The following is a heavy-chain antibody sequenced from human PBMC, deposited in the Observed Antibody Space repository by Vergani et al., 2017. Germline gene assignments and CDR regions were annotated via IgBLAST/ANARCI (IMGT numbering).Heavy chain of an antibody. J-gene: IGHJ4*02. Sequence: QVQLQESGPGLVKPSETLSLTCTVSGGSISSYYWSWIRQPPGKGLEWIGYIYYSGSTNYNPSLKSRVTISVDTSKNQFSLKLSSVTAADTAVYYCARGLIPKTFSSSWNYFDYWGQGTLVTVSS. CDR2: IYYSGST. V-gene: IGHV4-59*08. CDR3: ARGLIPKTFSSSWNYFDY. CDR1: GGSISSYY. D-gene: IGHD6-13*01.